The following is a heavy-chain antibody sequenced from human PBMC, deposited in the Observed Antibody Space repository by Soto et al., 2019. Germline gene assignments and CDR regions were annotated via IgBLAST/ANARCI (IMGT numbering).Heavy chain of an antibody. V-gene: IGHV1-3*01. CDR2: INAANGST. D-gene: IGHD2-2*01. Sequence: QVQLVQSGAEVKKPGASVKVSCKASGYTFTNYAIHWVRQAPRQRLEWMGWINAANGSTKYSQKFQGRVTFTRDTSANTAYMELRSLRSEDSAVYYCARDGFVVVPAVMWLNWFDPWGQGTLVAVSS. J-gene: IGHJ5*02. CDR3: ARDGFVVVPAVMWLNWFDP. CDR1: GYTFTNYA.